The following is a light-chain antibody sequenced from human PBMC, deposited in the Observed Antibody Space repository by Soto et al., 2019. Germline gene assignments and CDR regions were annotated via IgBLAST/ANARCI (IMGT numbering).Light chain of an antibody. CDR1: SSNIGTGYD. CDR2: GDN. CDR3: QSYDSSLRV. J-gene: IGLJ3*02. V-gene: IGLV1-40*01. Sequence: QSVLTQPPSVSGAPGQRVTISCTGSSSNIGTGYDVHWYQQFPGTAPKLLIYGDNNRPSGVPDRFSGSKSGTSASLAITGLQAEDEADYYCQSYDSSLRVFGGGTKVTVL.